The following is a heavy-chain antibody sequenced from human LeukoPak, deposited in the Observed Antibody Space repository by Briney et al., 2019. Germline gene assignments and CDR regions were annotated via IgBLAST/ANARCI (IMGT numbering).Heavy chain of an antibody. CDR1: GGSISHYY. CDR3: AREDPQTTVPEGMDV. J-gene: IGHJ6*02. Sequence: SETLSLTCTVSGGSISHYYWSWIRQSPGKGLEWIGYIYYSGTTNYNPSLKSRVTISVDTSRNQFSLQLRSVTAADTAVYYCAREDPQTTVPEGMDVWGQGATVIVSS. D-gene: IGHD4-17*01. V-gene: IGHV4-59*01. CDR2: IYYSGTT.